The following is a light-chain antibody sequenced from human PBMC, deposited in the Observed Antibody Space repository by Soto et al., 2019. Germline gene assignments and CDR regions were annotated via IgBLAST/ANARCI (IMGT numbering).Light chain of an antibody. J-gene: IGLJ3*02. V-gene: IGLV2-11*01. CDR3: CSYAGSYPVV. CDR2: DVS. Sequence: QSALTQPRSVSGSPGQSVTISCTGTSSDVGAYNYVSWYQQHPGKVPKLMIYDVSRRPSGVPDRFSGSKSGNTASLTISGLQADDEADYNCCSYAGSYPVVFGGGTKLTVL. CDR1: SSDVGAYNY.